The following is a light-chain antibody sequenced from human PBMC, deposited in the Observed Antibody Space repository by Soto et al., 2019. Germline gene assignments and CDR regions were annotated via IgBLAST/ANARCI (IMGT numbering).Light chain of an antibody. CDR3: PHYDNWPHN. V-gene: IGKV3-15*01. CDR2: GAS. Sequence: EVVLTQSPATLSVSPGERASLSCRASQNLSRNFAWYQHQPGQAPRLLIYGASTRVTGIPARFSASGSGTDFTLTISSLQSEDSAVYYCPHYDNWPHNFGQGTKLDIK. J-gene: IGKJ2*01. CDR1: QNLSRN.